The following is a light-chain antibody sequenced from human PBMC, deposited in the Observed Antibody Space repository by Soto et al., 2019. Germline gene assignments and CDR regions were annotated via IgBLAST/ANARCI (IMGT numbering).Light chain of an antibody. CDR1: QSVSSSY. Sequence: EIVLTQSPGTLSLSPGERATLSCRASQSVSSSYLAWYQQKPGQAPRLLIYGASTRATGIPDRFGGSGSGADFTLTISRLEPEDFAVYYCQQYGTSPITFGQGTRLEIK. CDR3: QQYGTSPIT. J-gene: IGKJ5*01. V-gene: IGKV3-20*01. CDR2: GAS.